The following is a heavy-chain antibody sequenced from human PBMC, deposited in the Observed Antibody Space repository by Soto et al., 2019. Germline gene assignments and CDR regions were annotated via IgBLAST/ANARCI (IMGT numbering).Heavy chain of an antibody. CDR1: GDSVSSNSAA. D-gene: IGHD2-2*01. V-gene: IGHV6-1*01. Sequence: SQTLSLTCAVSGDSVSSNSAAWNWIRQSPSRGLEWLGRTYYRSKWDNDYAVSVKRRITINPDTSKNEFSLQLNSVTPEDTAVYYCAREGAVVPAAYYYYYGMHVWGQGTTVTVSS. CDR2: TYYRSKWDN. J-gene: IGHJ6*02. CDR3: AREGAVVPAAYYYYYGMHV.